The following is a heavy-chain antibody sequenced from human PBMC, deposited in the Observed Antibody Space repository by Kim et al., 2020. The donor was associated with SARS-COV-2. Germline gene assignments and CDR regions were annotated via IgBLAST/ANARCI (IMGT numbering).Heavy chain of an antibody. V-gene: IGHV3-30*03. J-gene: IGHJ4*02. CDR2: ISYDESNK. D-gene: IGHD6-19*01. CDR3: ATFPGGLAVAPTTDY. Sequence: GGSLRLSCAASGFTFTSYGMHWVRQAPGKGLEWVSVISYDESNKYYGDSVKGRFTISRDNSKNTLYLQMNSLRPEDTAVYYCATFPGGLAVAPTTDYWGQGTLVTVSS. CDR1: GFTFTSYG.